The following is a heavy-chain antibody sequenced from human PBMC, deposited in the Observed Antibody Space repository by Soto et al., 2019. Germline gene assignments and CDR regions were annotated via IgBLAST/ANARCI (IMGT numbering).Heavy chain of an antibody. V-gene: IGHV3-48*01. CDR2: ISRTSNVI. J-gene: IGHJ4*02. Sequence: PRGSLRLSFAASGFTFSSETMSWLLQAPGKFLEWVSFISRTSNVIYYVDSVKGRFTTSRDNGKNLLFLQMNDLRGEDTAVYYCARGTYYSGDNGYYYFDSWGKGTLVTVSS. D-gene: IGHD3-3*01. CDR1: GFTFSSET. CDR3: ARGTYYSGDNGYYYFDS.